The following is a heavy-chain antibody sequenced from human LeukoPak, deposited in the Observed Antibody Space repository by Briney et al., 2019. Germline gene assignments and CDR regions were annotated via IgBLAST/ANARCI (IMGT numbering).Heavy chain of an antibody. CDR2: IYSGGNT. D-gene: IGHD4-17*01. CDR1: GFTVSSNY. CDR3: ARDRGAYGGWFDP. Sequence: GGSLRLSCAASGFTVSSNYMSWVRQAPGKGLEWVSVIYSGGNTYYADSVKGRFTISRDNSKNTLYLQMNSLRAEDTAVYYCARDRGAYGGWFDPWGQGTLVTVSS. J-gene: IGHJ5*02. V-gene: IGHV3-53*01.